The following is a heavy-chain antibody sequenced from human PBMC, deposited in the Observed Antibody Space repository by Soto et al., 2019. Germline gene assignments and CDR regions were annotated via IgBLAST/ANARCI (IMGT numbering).Heavy chain of an antibody. D-gene: IGHD1-26*01. V-gene: IGHV4-4*07. CDR3: ARWEFGGIVN. CDR2: IYDTGRST. CDR1: GGSIGSYF. Sequence: SETLSLTCSVSGGSIGSYFWSWVRQPAGKGLEWIGRIYDTGRSTNYNPSLQSRVTMSVDTSTNQFSLKLRFVTAADTAVYYCARWEFGGIVNWGQGTLVTVSS. J-gene: IGHJ4*02.